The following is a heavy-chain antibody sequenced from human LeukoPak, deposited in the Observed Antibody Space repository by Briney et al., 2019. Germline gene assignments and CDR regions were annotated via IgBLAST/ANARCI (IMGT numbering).Heavy chain of an antibody. J-gene: IGHJ5*02. CDR2: IFYSGST. CDR1: GGSISTSSYY. V-gene: IGHV4-39*01. CDR3: ARQPSLSDCSGGTCWFDR. D-gene: IGHD2-15*01. Sequence: SETQSLTCTVSGGSISTSSYYWAWVRQPPGKGLEWIGSIFYSGSTYYDPSLKSRVTISVDTSRNQFSLRLSSVTAADTAVYFCARQPSLSDCSGGTCWFDRWGQGTLVTVSS.